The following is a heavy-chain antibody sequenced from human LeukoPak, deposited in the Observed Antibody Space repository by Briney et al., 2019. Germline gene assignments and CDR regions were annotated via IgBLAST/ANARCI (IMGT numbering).Heavy chain of an antibody. D-gene: IGHD6-6*01. CDR3: ARTRYSSSRPNKNWFDP. Sequence: ASVKVSCKASGYTFTGYYMHWVRQAPGQGLEWMGWINPNSGGTNYAQKFQGRVTMTRDTSISTAYMELSRLRSDDTAVYYCARTRYSSSRPNKNWFDPWGQGTLVTVSS. J-gene: IGHJ5*02. CDR2: INPNSGGT. V-gene: IGHV1-2*02. CDR1: GYTFTGYY.